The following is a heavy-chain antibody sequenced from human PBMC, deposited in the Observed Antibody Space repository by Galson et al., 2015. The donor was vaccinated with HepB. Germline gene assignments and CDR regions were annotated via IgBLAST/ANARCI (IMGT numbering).Heavy chain of an antibody. V-gene: IGHV3-23*01. CDR1: GFTFSTYA. J-gene: IGHJ4*02. Sequence: SLRLSCAASGFTFSTYAMTWVRQAPGKGLEWVSVISGTDGSTYYADSVKGRFTISRDNSRHTVYLHMDTVRAEDTALYHCATILQTGLWSFQYWGRGILVTVSS. D-gene: IGHD3-10*01. CDR3: ATILQTGLWSFQY. CDR2: ISGTDGST.